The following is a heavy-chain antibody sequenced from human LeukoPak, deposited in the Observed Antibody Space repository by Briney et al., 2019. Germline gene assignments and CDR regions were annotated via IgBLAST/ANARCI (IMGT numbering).Heavy chain of an antibody. J-gene: IGHJ4*02. V-gene: IGHV1-2*02. D-gene: IGHD6-13*01. Sequence: GASVKVSCKASGYTFTGYYIHWVRQAPGQGLEWMGWINPNSGGTKYGQKFQGRVIMTRDTSIGTAYMELSRLRSDDTAVYYCARDPIEAAVDFDYWGQGTLVAVSS. CDR3: ARDPIEAAVDFDY. CDR2: INPNSGGT. CDR1: GYTFTGYY.